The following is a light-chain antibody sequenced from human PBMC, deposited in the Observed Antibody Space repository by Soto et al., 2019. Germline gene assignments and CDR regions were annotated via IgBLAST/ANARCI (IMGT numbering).Light chain of an antibody. J-gene: IGKJ4*01. CDR3: QQTYTTPLT. V-gene: IGKV1-39*01. CDR1: QSISTY. Sequence: DIQMTQSPSTLSASVGDRVTITCRASQSISTYLNWYQQKPGEAPKVLIYATSTLQSGVPSRFSGSGSGTDFTLTISSLQPEDFATYYCQQTYTTPLTFGGGTKVDIK. CDR2: ATS.